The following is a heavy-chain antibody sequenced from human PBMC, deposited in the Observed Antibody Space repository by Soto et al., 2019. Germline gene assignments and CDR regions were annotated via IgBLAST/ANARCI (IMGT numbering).Heavy chain of an antibody. CDR1: GGSVSSGSYY. V-gene: IGHV4-61*01. CDR3: AIIISGYDLFNYYYGMDV. CDR2: IYYSGST. D-gene: IGHD5-12*01. J-gene: IGHJ6*02. Sequence: SETLSLTCTVSGGSVSSGSYYWSWIRQPPGKGLEWIGYIYYSGSTNYNPSLKSRVTISVDTSKNQFTLKLSSVTAADTAVYYCAIIISGYDLFNYYYGMDVWGQGTTVTVSS.